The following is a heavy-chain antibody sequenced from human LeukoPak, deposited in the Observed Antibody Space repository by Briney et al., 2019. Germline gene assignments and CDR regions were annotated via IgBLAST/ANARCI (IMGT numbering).Heavy chain of an antibody. J-gene: IGHJ4*02. CDR1: GGTFSSYA. V-gene: IGHV1-69*05. CDR2: IIPIFGTA. Sequence: SVKVSCKASGGTFSSYAISWVRQAPGQGLEWMGGIIPIFGTANYAQKFQGRVTITTDESTSTAYMELSSLRSEDTAVYYCARGPQKLKTALGYCSSTSCSWYYFDYWGQGTLVTVSS. D-gene: IGHD2-2*01. CDR3: ARGPQKLKTALGYCSSTSCSWYYFDY.